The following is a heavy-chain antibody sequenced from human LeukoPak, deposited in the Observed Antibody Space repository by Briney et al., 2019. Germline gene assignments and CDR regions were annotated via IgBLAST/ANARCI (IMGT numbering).Heavy chain of an antibody. J-gene: IGHJ4*02. CDR2: VHDSAGT. CDR3: ARDRIYSGSYPFEY. V-gene: IGHV4-59*12. CDR1: GGSINKYY. D-gene: IGHD1-26*01. Sequence: PSETLSLTCTVSGGSINKYYWSWIRQSPGKGLEWLGYVHDSAGTIYNPSLKSRVTISVDTSKNQFSLKLSSVTAADTAVYYCARDRIYSGSYPFEYWGQGTLVTVSS.